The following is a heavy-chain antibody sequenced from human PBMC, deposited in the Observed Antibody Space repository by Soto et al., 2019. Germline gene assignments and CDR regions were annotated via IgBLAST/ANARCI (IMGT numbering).Heavy chain of an antibody. J-gene: IGHJ4*02. Sequence: SETLSLTCTVSGGSISSGGYYWSWVRQHPGKGLEWIGCIYYSGNTYYNPSLKSRVTISVDTSKNQFSLKLSSVTAADTAVYYCARGPPLGYWGQGTLVAVSS. CDR1: GGSISSGGYY. CDR2: IYYSGNT. V-gene: IGHV4-31*03. CDR3: ARGPPLGY.